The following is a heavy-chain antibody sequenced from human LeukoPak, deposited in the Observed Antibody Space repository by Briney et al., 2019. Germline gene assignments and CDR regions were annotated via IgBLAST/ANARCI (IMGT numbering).Heavy chain of an antibody. CDR2: INAGNGNT. Sequence: ASVEVSCKASGYTFTSYAMHWVRQAPGQRLEWMGWINAGNGNTKYSQKFQGRVTITRDTSASTAYMELSSLRSEDTAVYYCARVVKWNCSGGSCYGTSTPLDYWGQGTLVTVSS. CDR3: ARVVKWNCSGGSCYGTSTPLDY. D-gene: IGHD2-15*01. V-gene: IGHV1-3*01. J-gene: IGHJ4*02. CDR1: GYTFTSYA.